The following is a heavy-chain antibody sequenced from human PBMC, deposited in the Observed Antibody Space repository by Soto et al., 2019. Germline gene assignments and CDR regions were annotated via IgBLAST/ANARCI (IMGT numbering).Heavy chain of an antibody. Sequence: QVQVVQSGAEVKKPGSSVTVSCNASVGTLSSYALSWVRQAPGQGLEWMGRITPFSGAPNYAQKFRDRVTLTADASTSTVYMELTGLTSEDTAVYYCARVVMTTVPASFYYGMDVWGQGTSVIVS. V-gene: IGHV1-69*18. CDR2: ITPFSGAP. CDR1: VGTLSSYA. D-gene: IGHD4-4*01. J-gene: IGHJ6*02. CDR3: ARVVMTTVPASFYYGMDV.